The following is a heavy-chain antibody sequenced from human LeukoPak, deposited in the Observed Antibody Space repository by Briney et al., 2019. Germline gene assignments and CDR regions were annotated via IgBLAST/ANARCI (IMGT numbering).Heavy chain of an antibody. V-gene: IGHV1-3*01. Sequence: AASVKVSCTASGYTFTSYAMHWVRLAPGQRLEWMGWINAGNGNTKYSQKFQGRVTITRDTSASTAYMELSSLRSEDTAVYYCARVLVRGVITSLGYWGQGTLVTVSS. CDR3: ARVLVRGVITSLGY. CDR2: INAGNGNT. CDR1: GYTFTSYA. D-gene: IGHD3-10*01. J-gene: IGHJ4*02.